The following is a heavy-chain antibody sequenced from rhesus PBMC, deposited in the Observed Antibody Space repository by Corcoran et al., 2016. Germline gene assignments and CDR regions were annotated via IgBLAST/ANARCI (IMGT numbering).Heavy chain of an antibody. CDR3: TRADTASFDY. D-gene: IGHD5-12*01. J-gene: IGHJ4*01. CDR2: ISSASTYI. CDR1: GSTFSGLG. Sequence: EVHLVESGGGWVRPGGSLRLSGSAWGSTFSGLGMNGVRQAPGKGLEWVSSISSASTYIHYADSVKGRFPISRDNAKNSLSLQMNSLIAEDTAVYYCTRADTASFDYWGQGVLVTVSS. V-gene: IGHV3S16*01.